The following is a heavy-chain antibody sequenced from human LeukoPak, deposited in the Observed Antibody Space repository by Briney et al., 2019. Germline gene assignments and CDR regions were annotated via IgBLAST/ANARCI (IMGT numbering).Heavy chain of an antibody. J-gene: IGHJ4*02. D-gene: IGHD3-10*01. V-gene: IGHV4-34*01. CDR1: GVSINDYY. CDR3: ARIRCCHRGSLFYNH. CDR2: ISHTEGT. Sequence: SETLSLTCGVFGVSINDYYWSWIRQSPGKGLEWIGEISHTEGTRYNPSLESRVTMSVGTSENQLSLKLIFVTAADTAVYYCARIRCCHRGSLFYNHWGLGTLVTVSS.